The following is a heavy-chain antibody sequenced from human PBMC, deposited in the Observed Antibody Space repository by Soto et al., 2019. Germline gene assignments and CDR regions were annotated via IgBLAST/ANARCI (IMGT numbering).Heavy chain of an antibody. J-gene: IGHJ6*02. CDR2: ISYDGSNK. V-gene: IGHV3-30-3*01. CDR1: GFTFSSYA. Sequence: GGSLRLSCAASGFTFSSYAMHWVRQAPGKGLEWVAVISYDGSNKYYADSVKGRFTISRDNSKNTLYLQMNSLRAEDTAVYYCARDSSDIVVVVAATLLNYYYGMDVWGQGTTVTVSS. CDR3: ARDSSDIVVVVAATLLNYYYGMDV. D-gene: IGHD2-15*01.